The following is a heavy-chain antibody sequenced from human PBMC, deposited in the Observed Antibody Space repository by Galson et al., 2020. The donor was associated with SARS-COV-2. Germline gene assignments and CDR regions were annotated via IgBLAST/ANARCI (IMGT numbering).Heavy chain of an antibody. CDR2: ISYDGFNK. CDR3: ANSGGDYSHFAGSQTD. Sequence: TGGSLRLSCAASGFSFISYGMHWVRQAPGKGLEWVAVISYDGFNKYYADSVKGRLTISRDNSKNTMYLQMNTLRPEDTAMYYCANSGGDYSHFAGSQTDWGQGTLVTVSS. V-gene: IGHV3-30*18. J-gene: IGHJ4*02. D-gene: IGHD4-17*01. CDR1: GFSFISYG.